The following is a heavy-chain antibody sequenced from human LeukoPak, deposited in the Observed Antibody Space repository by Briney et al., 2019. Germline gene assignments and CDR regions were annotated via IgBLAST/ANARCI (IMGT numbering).Heavy chain of an antibody. Sequence: SETLSLTCTVSGGSISSYYWSWIRQPPGKGLEWIGYIYYSGSTNYNPSLKSRVTISVDTSKNQFSLKLSSVTAADTAVYYCARVERTAIFYWGQGTLVTVSS. CDR1: GGSISSYY. J-gene: IGHJ4*02. CDR2: IYYSGST. D-gene: IGHD2-21*01. CDR3: ARVERTAIFY. V-gene: IGHV4-59*01.